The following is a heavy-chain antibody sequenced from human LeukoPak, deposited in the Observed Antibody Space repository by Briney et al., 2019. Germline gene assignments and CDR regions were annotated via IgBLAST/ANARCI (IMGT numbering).Heavy chain of an antibody. J-gene: IGHJ4*02. CDR2: EDGGP. CDR3: VSIDLDS. D-gene: IGHD3-16*02. CDR1: GYTLTDLS. Sequence: ASVKVSCKVSGYTLTDLSIHWVRQAPGKGLEWMGGEDGGPTYAQKYQGRVTMTEDTSTDTAYMDVSSLRSEDTAVYYCVSIDLDSWGQGTLVTVSS. V-gene: IGHV1-24*01.